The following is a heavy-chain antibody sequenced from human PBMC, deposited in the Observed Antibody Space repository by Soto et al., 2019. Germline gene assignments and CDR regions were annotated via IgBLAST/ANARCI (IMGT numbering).Heavy chain of an antibody. CDR2: IDGVGTGT. CDR1: GFTFTNYW. D-gene: IGHD1-20*01. Sequence: EVQLVQSGGGSAQPGGSLRLSCAASGFTFTNYWMHWVRQVPGKGLVWVSRIDGVGTGTSYSDSVRGRFTISRDNAENMLYLQMNSLRAADPAVYYCTTVFEDWGQGTLVTVSS. J-gene: IGHJ1*01. CDR3: TTVFED. V-gene: IGHV3-74*01.